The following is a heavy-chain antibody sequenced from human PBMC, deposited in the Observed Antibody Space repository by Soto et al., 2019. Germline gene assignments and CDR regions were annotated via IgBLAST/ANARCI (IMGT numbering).Heavy chain of an antibody. CDR2: ITGSGDII. V-gene: IGHV3-23*01. Sequence: GWSLRLSCAASGFTFISYAMIWVRQAPGEGLEWVSDITGSGDIIFYADSVKGRSTISRDNSKNTLFLQMNSLSAEDTAVYYCAKAWEQHYYYYGMDVWGQGTTVTVSS. CDR3: AKAWEQHYYYYGMDV. D-gene: IGHD1-26*01. CDR1: GFTFISYA. J-gene: IGHJ6*02.